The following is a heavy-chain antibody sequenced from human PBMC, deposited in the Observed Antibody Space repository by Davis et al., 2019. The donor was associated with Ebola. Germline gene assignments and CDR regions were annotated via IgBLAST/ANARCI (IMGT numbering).Heavy chain of an antibody. D-gene: IGHD3-16*01. CDR2: IIGSGST. CDR3: ASFTFGRGGY. V-gene: IGHV4-34*12. Sequence: SETLSLTCAVDGGSFSGDYWSWIRQPPGKGLEGLEWIGEIIGSGSTNYNPSLQSRVTISVDTSKNQFSLKLTSVTAADTAVYYCASFTFGRGGYWGQGTLVNVSS. CDR1: GGSFSGDY. J-gene: IGHJ4*02.